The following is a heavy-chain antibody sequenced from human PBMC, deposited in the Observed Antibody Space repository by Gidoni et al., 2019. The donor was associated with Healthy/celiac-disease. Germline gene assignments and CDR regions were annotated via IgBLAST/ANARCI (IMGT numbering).Heavy chain of an antibody. D-gene: IGHD3-3*01. J-gene: IGHJ4*02. Sequence: QVQLQESGPGLVTPSQTLSLTCTVSGGSISSGDYYWSWIRQPPGKGLEWIGYIYYSGSTYYNPSLKSRVTISVDTSKNQFSLKLSSVTAADTAVYYCARDAPDFWSGGHFDYWGQGTLVTVSS. V-gene: IGHV4-30-4*01. CDR2: IYYSGST. CDR1: GGSISSGDYY. CDR3: ARDAPDFWSGGHFDY.